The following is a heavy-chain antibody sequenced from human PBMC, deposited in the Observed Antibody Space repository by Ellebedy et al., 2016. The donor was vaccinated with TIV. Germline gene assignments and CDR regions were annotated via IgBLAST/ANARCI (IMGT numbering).Heavy chain of an antibody. Sequence: GGSLRLSXAASGFTFSSYAMSWVRQAPGKGLEWVSAISAGGGSTYYADSVKGRFSISRDTSKNTLFLQMNSLRADDTAIYYCAVGRPNYGDFPSWGQGTLVTVSS. CDR2: ISAGGGST. CDR1: GFTFSSYA. D-gene: IGHD4-17*01. CDR3: AVGRPNYGDFPS. V-gene: IGHV3-23*01. J-gene: IGHJ5*02.